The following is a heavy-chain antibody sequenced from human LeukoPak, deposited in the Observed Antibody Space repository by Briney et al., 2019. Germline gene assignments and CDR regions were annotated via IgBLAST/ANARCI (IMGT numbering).Heavy chain of an antibody. D-gene: IGHD3-16*01. Sequence: GGSLRLSCAASGFTFSSFAMSWVRQAPGKGLEWVSGISGSGGSTNYADSVKGRFTISRDNSKNTLYLQMNSLRAEDTAVYYCARGRSGLRWGFYYFDYWGQGTLVTVSS. CDR1: GFTFSSFA. J-gene: IGHJ4*02. CDR3: ARGRSGLRWGFYYFDY. V-gene: IGHV3-23*01. CDR2: ISGSGGST.